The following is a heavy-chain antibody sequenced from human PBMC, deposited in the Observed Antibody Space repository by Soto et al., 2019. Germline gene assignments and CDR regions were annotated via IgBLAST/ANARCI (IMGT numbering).Heavy chain of an antibody. CDR1: GGSISGYS. CDR3: ARNFPSATTIVWFVP. J-gene: IGHJ5*02. Sequence: SETLSLTCAVSGGSISGYSWSWIRQPPGKGLEWIGNIHYSGGTNYNPSLKGRVTISLDTSKIQFSLQLTSVTAADTAVYYCARNFPSATTIVWFVPWGQGTLVTVSS. CDR2: IHYSGGT. D-gene: IGHD1-26*01. V-gene: IGHV4-59*01.